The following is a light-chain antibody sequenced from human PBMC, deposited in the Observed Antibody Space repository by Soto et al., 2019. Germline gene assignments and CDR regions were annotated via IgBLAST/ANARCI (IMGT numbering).Light chain of an antibody. V-gene: IGLV2-23*01. CDR3: CSYAGSSTHMYV. CDR1: SSDVGNYNL. Sequence: QSALSQPASVSGSRGQSITISCTGTSSDVGNYNLVSWYQQYPGKAPKLMIFEDTKRPSGVSHRFSGSKSGNTASLTIAGLQPEDAADYYCCSYAGSSTHMYVFGIGTKLTVL. CDR2: EDT. J-gene: IGLJ1*01.